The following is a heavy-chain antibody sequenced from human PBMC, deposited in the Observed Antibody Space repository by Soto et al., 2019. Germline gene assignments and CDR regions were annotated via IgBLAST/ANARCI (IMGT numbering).Heavy chain of an antibody. J-gene: IGHJ4*02. CDR3: AKGYSYGVLEPLGY. CDR2: ISWNSGII. V-gene: IGHV3-9*01. D-gene: IGHD5-18*01. CDR1: GFTFDDYA. Sequence: EVQLVESGGGLVQPGRSLRLSCAASGFTFDDYAMHWVRQAPGKGLVWVSGISWNSGIIDYADSVKGRFTISRDNAKNSLYLQMNSLIAEDTALYYCAKGYSYGVLEPLGYWGQGTLVTVSS.